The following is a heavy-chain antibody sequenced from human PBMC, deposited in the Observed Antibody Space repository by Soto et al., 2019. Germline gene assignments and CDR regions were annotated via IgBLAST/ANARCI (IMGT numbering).Heavy chain of an antibody. J-gene: IGHJ4*02. V-gene: IGHV1-3*05. D-gene: IGHD2-21*02. CDR3: ARSIVVVTALDY. CDR2: IIAGNGNT. Sequence: QVQLVQSGAEEKKPGASVKVSCKASGYTFTSYAMHWVRKAPGQRLEWMGWIIAGNGNTKYSQKFQGRVTITRDSSASTAYMELSSLRSEDTAVYYCARSIVVVTALDYWGQGTLVTVSS. CDR1: GYTFTSYA.